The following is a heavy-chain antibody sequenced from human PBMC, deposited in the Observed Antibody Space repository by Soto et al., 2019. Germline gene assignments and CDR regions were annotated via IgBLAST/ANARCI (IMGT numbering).Heavy chain of an antibody. V-gene: IGHV3-21*01. J-gene: IGHJ4*02. D-gene: IGHD5-12*01. Sequence: EVQLVESGGGLVKPGGSLRLSCAASGFTFSSYSMNWVRQAPGKGLEWVSSISSSSSYIYYADSVKGRFTISRDNAKNSLYLQMNSLRAEDTAVYYCARDWGIVATAYFDYWGQGTLVTVSS. CDR1: GFTFSSYS. CDR2: ISSSSSYI. CDR3: ARDWGIVATAYFDY.